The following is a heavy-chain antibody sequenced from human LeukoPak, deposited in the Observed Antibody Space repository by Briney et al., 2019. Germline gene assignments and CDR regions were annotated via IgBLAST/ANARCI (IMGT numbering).Heavy chain of an antibody. Sequence: GATVKVSCKASGYTFTSYAMNWVRQAPGQGLEWMGWINTNTGNPTYAQGFTGRFVFSLDTSVSTAYLQISSLKAEDTAVYYCARGGPVLWFGELLSPPPDYWGQGTLVTVSS. CDR3: ARGGPVLWFGELLSPPPDY. D-gene: IGHD3-10*01. CDR1: GYTFTSYA. J-gene: IGHJ4*02. V-gene: IGHV7-4-1*02. CDR2: INTNTGNP.